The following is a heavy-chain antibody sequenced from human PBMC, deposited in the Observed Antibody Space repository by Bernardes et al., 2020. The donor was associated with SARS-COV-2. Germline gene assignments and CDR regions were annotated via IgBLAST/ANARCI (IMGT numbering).Heavy chain of an antibody. CDR1: GFTFSSSW. CDR2: IKQDGSEK. CDR3: AREGSGYYSGGYY. J-gene: IGHJ4*02. Sequence: VGSLLLSCAASGFTFSSSWMSWVRQAPGPGLAWVANIKQDGSEKYYVDSVKGRFTISRDNAKNSLYLQMNSLRAEDTAVYYCAREGSGYYSGGYYWGQGTLVTVSS. V-gene: IGHV3-7*01. D-gene: IGHD3-22*01.